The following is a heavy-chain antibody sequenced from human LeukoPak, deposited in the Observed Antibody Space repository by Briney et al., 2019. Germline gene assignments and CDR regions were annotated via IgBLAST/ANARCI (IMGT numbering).Heavy chain of an antibody. V-gene: IGHV4-4*07. CDR3: ARSEPQYSSPFYYYYYYMDV. Sequence: SETPSLTCTVSGGSISSYYWSWVRQPAGKGLEWIGRIYTSGSTNYNPSLKSRVTMSVDTSKNQFSLKLSSVTAADTAVYYCARSEPQYSSPFYYYYYYMDVWGKGTTVTISS. J-gene: IGHJ6*03. CDR2: IYTSGST. CDR1: GGSISSYY. D-gene: IGHD6-19*01.